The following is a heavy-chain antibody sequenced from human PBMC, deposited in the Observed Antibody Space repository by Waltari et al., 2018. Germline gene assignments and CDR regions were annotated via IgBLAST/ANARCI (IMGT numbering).Heavy chain of an antibody. CDR1: GGSISSSY. CDR2: IYYSGST. V-gene: IGHV4-59*01. D-gene: IGHD5-12*01. J-gene: IGHJ4*02. CDR3: ASERWLQLGYFDY. Sequence: QVQLQESGPGLVKPSEPLSLTCTVSGGSISSSYWSWLRQPPGKGLEWIGYIYYSGSTNYNPSLKSRVTISVDTSKNQFSLKLSSVTAADTAVYYCASERWLQLGYFDYWGQGTLVTVSS.